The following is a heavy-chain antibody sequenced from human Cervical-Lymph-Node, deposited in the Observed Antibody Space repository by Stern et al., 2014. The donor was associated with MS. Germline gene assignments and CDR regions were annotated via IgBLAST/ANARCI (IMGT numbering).Heavy chain of an antibody. D-gene: IGHD5-18*01. V-gene: IGHV3-53*01. CDR1: GFSVSTNF. J-gene: IGHJ4*02. CDR2: MYSRGGT. Sequence: EVQLVESGGGLIQPGGSLRLSCAASGFSVSTNFMSWVRQAPGKGLEWASLMYSRGGTNYADSVKGRFTISRDSSKNTLYLQMSDLRAEDTAVYYCARKTDTAVGGDYWGPGTLVTVSS. CDR3: ARKTDTAVGGDY.